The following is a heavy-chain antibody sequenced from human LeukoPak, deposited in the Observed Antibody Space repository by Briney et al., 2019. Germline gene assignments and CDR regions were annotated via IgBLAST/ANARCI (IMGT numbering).Heavy chain of an antibody. V-gene: IGHV3-30*04. CDR3: ATEGAHHELRPVPQHFDY. Sequence: PGGSLRLSCAASGFTFSSFSMHWVRQAPGKGLEWVAVISDDESNEYYADSVKGRFTVSRDNSKNTLYLQMNSLRAEDTAVYYCATEGAHHELRPVPQHFDYWGQGTLVTVSS. J-gene: IGHJ4*02. CDR1: GFTFSSFS. D-gene: IGHD1-26*01. CDR2: ISDDESNE.